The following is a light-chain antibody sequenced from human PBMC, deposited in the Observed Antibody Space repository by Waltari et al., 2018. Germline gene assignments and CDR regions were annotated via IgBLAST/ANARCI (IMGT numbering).Light chain of an antibody. CDR1: QSVTNY. CDR2: DTS. Sequence: IVLTQSPAILSLSPGERASLSCRASQSVTNYLACYQQKPGQAPRLLIYDTSNRATGIPARFSGSGCGTDCTLTSSSLEPEDFAVYYCQQRRNWPLTFGGGTKVEIK. J-gene: IGKJ4*01. V-gene: IGKV3-11*01. CDR3: QQRRNWPLT.